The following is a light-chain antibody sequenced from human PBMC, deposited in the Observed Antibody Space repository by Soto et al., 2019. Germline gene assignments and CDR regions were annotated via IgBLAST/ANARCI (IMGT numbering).Light chain of an antibody. CDR3: QQYGDLPPT. Sequence: EIVLTQSPGTVSLSPGERAALSFSASQSVTSSYLAWYQQKPGQAPRLLIYGVSSRATGIPDRFSGSGSGTDFTLTISRLEPEDFVVYHCQQYGDLPPTFGQGTKVDIK. CDR1: QSVTSSY. V-gene: IGKV3-20*01. CDR2: GVS. J-gene: IGKJ1*01.